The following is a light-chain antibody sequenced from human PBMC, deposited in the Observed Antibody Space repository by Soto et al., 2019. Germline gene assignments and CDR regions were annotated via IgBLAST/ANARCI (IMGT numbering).Light chain of an antibody. V-gene: IGKV1-5*01. CDR2: DAS. CDR3: QQSYATPWT. CDR1: QSISSW. J-gene: IGKJ1*01. Sequence: DSQMTQSPSTLSASVGDRVTITCRASQSISSWLAWYQQKPGKAPKLLIYDASSLESGVPSRFSGSGSGTEFTLIISSLQPEDFATYYCQQSYATPWTFGQGTKVDIK.